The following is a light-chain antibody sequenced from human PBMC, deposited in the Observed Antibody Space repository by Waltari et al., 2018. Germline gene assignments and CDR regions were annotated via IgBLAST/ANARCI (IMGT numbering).Light chain of an antibody. CDR3: LQSGISFPLS. CDR2: GAS. J-gene: IGKJ4*01. Sequence: EIVLTLAPGTLSLSPGERATPSCRESQSVSSVLACFQQKPGQSTRLLIYGASHRATGIPDRFSGSGSGTDVTLTISRLDPEDVAVYYCLQSGISFPLSFGGGTKVEIK. CDR1: QSVSSV. V-gene: IGKV3-20*01.